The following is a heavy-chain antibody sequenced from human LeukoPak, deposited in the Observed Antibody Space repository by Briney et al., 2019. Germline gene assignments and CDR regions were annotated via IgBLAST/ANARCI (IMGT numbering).Heavy chain of an antibody. V-gene: IGHV3-23*01. CDR3: ARGEQGAPFDY. CDR2: ISGSGGST. D-gene: IGHD1/OR15-1a*01. CDR1: GFTFDDYG. J-gene: IGHJ4*02. Sequence: PGGSLRLSCAASGFTFDDYGMSWVRQAPGKGLEWVSVISGSGGSTYYADSVKGRFTISRDNSKNTLYLQMNSLRAEDKAVYYCARGEQGAPFDYWGQGTLVTVSS.